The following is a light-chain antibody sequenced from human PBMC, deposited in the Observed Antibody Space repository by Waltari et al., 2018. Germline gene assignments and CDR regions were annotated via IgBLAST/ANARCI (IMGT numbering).Light chain of an antibody. CDR2: KGI. Sequence: QTVVTQEPSLLVYPGGKVTHNCASSSGSVSSTSYHTWYQQTPGQPPRTLVYKGISRSSGVPDRFSGSILGNTAALTITGAQADDESDYYCSMYMGSGVWVFGGGTKLTVL. CDR1: SGSVSSTSY. J-gene: IGLJ3*02. CDR3: SMYMGSGVWV. V-gene: IGLV8-61*01.